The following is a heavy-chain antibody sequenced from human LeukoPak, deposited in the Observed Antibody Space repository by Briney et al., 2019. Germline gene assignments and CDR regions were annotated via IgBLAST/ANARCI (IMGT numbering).Heavy chain of an antibody. V-gene: IGHV4-34*01. CDR2: INHNGII. CDR1: GGSFSGHY. Sequence: SETLSLTCAVYGGSFSGHYWSWIRQPPGKGLEWIGEINHNGIINYNPSLKSRVTISVDTSKNQFSLKLNSVTAADTAVYYCARKLYYYYYYMDVWGKGTTVTVSS. CDR3: ARKLYYYYYYMDV. J-gene: IGHJ6*03. D-gene: IGHD1-7*01.